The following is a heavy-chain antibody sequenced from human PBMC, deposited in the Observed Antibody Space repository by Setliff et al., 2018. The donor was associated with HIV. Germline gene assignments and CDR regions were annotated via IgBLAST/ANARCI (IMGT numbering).Heavy chain of an antibody. D-gene: IGHD6-19*01. CDR1: GFTVNSGA. CDR3: AKTPSSGWYSLYLDY. Sequence: PGGSLRLSCAGSGFTVNSGAMNWVRQAPGKGLEWVSTVGCWGTCTYFADSVKGRFTISRDNSKNTLYLQMNSLRAEDTAVYYCAKTPSSGWYSLYLDYWGQGTLVTVSS. J-gene: IGHJ4*02. CDR2: VGCWGTCT. V-gene: IGHV3-23*01.